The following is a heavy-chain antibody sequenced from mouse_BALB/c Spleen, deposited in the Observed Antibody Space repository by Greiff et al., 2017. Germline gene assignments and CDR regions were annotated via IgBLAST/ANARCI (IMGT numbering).Heavy chain of an antibody. V-gene: IGHV1-20*01. J-gene: IGHJ4*01. CDR3: ARGYGYLYAMDY. CDR1: GYSFTGYF. D-gene: IGHD1-2*01. Sequence: EVQLQQSGPELVKPGASVKISCKASGYSFTGYFMNWVMQSHGKSLEWIGYIYPYNGGTGYNQKFKSKATLTVDNSSSTAYMELRSLTSEDSAVYYCARGYGYLYAMDYWGQGTSVTVSS. CDR2: IYPYNGGT.